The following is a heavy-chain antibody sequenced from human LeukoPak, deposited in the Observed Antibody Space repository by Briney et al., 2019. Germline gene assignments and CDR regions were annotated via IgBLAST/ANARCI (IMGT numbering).Heavy chain of an antibody. Sequence: GGSLRLSCAASGFTFSSYAMHWVRQAPGKGLEWVSGISWNGGTIDYADSVKGRFTISRDNAKSSLYLQMNSLRTEDTALYFCARDATAWLYYYGMDVWGQGTSVTVSS. J-gene: IGHJ6*02. D-gene: IGHD2-21*02. V-gene: IGHV3-9*01. CDR3: ARDATAWLYYYGMDV. CDR2: ISWNGGTI. CDR1: GFTFSSYA.